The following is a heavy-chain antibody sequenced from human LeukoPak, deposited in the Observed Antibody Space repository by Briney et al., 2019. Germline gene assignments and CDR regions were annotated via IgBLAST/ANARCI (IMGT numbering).Heavy chain of an antibody. D-gene: IGHD2-15*01. CDR2: ISSSSSTI. V-gene: IGHV3-48*04. Sequence: PGGSLRLSCVASGFTFSSYSMDWVRQAPGKGLEWVSYISSSSSTIYYADSVKGRFTISRDNAKNSLYLQMNSLRAEDTALYYCARGEETATLDYWGQGTLVTVSS. CDR1: GFTFSSYS. J-gene: IGHJ4*02. CDR3: ARGEETATLDY.